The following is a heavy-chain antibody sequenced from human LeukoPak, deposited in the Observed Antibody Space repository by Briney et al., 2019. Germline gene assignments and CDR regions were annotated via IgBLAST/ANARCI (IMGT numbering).Heavy chain of an antibody. Sequence: GGSLRLSCAASGFTFSSYAMSWVRQAPGKGLEWVSAISGSGGSTYYADSVKGRFTISRDNSKNTLYLQMNSLRAEDTAVKYCAKGTAYGDYLDAFDIWGQGTMVTVSS. CDR1: GFTFSSYA. J-gene: IGHJ3*02. CDR3: AKGTAYGDYLDAFDI. D-gene: IGHD4-17*01. V-gene: IGHV3-23*01. CDR2: ISGSGGST.